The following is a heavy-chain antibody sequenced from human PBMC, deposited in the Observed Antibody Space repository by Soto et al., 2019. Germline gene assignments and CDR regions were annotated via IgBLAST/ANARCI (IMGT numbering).Heavy chain of an antibody. CDR1: GFSLSTRGVG. D-gene: IGHD2-15*01. V-gene: IGHV2-5*02. Sequence: QITLKESGPTLVKPTQTLTLTCTFSGFSLSTRGVGVGWIRQPPGKALEWLALIYWDDDKRYSPSLKSRLTMTKDTSKNQVFLTMTNMDPVDTATYYCTHILVDCSGGSCYDQSFDYWGQGTLVTVSS. J-gene: IGHJ4*02. CDR2: IYWDDDK. CDR3: THILVDCSGGSCYDQSFDY.